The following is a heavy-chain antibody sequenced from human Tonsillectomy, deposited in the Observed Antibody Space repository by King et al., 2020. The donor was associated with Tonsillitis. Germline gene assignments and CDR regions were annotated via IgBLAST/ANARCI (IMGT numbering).Heavy chain of an antibody. CDR1: GGTFASYG. D-gene: IGHD3-16*01. CDR3: ATSTSTYDYDGSDEYYYDMTV. Sequence: VQLVQSGAEVKKPGSAVKVSCKTSGGTFASYGISWVRQAPGQGLEWMGGIIPVFGTAHYAQQFQARVTITADESKRTAYMELSSLRSEDTAVYYCATSTSTYDYDGSDEYYYDMTVWGQGTSVTVSS. J-gene: IGHJ6*02. CDR2: IIPVFGTA. V-gene: IGHV1-69*01.